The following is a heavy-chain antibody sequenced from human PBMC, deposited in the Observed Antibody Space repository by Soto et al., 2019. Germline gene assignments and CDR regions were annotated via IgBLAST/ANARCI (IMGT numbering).Heavy chain of an antibody. J-gene: IGHJ4*02. CDR1: GFTFSSYA. CDR2: ISGSGGST. D-gene: IGHD6-19*01. Sequence: QPGGALRLSGAASGFTFSSYAISWVRQAPGKGLEWVSAISGSGGSTYYADSVKGRFTISRDNSKNTLYLQMNSLRAEDTAVYYCAKGKAVTGYWGQGTLVTVSS. CDR3: AKGKAVTGY. V-gene: IGHV3-23*01.